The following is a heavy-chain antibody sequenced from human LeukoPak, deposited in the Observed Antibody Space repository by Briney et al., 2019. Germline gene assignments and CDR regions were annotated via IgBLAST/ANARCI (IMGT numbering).Heavy chain of an antibody. CDR2: IYYIGST. CDR3: ARDYAFDI. J-gene: IGHJ3*02. CDR1: GDSISSYY. V-gene: IGHV4-59*01. Sequence: SETLSLTCTVSGDSISSYYWSWIEQPPGKGLEWIGYIYYIGSTNYNPSLKSRVTISVDTSKNQFSLKLSSVTAADTAVYYCARDYAFDIWGQGTMVTVSS.